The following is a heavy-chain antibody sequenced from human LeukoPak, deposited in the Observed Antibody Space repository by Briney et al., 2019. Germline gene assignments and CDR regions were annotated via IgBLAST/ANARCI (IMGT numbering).Heavy chain of an antibody. CDR1: GYSISSGYY. V-gene: IGHV4-38-2*02. CDR2: ISHSGST. D-gene: IGHD3-3*02. CDR3: ARLRRSRLAEFDN. J-gene: IGHJ4*02. Sequence: PSETLSLTCTVSGYSISSGYYWGWIRQPPGKGLKWIGSISHSGSTYYNPSLKSRVTISVDTSKNQFSLKLSSLTAADTAVYYCARLRRSRLAEFDNWGQGTLVTVSS.